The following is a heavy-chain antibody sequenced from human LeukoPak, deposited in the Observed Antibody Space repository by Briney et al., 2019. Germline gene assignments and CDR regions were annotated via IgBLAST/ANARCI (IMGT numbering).Heavy chain of an antibody. CDR3: ATLGYCSSTSCSDFGY. CDR1: GYTHTELS. Sequence: ASVKVSCKVSGYTHTELSMHWVRQAPGKGLEWMGGFDPEDGETIYAQKFEGRVTMTEDTSTDTAYMELSSLRSEDTAVYYCATLGYCSSTSCSDFGYWGQGTLVTVSS. CDR2: FDPEDGET. D-gene: IGHD2-2*01. V-gene: IGHV1-24*01. J-gene: IGHJ4*02.